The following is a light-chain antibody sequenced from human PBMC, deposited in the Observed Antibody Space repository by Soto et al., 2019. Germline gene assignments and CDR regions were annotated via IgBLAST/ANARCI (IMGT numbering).Light chain of an antibody. CDR3: QQSYRTPWT. CDR2: DAS. J-gene: IGKJ1*01. V-gene: IGKV1-39*01. Sequence: DIQMTQSPSSLSESVGDRVTITCRASQSISSYLNWYQQKPGKAPNLLIYDASILQSGVPSRFSGSGSGTDFSLSITNLRPEDSATYYCQQSYRTPWTFGQGTKGEIK. CDR1: QSISSY.